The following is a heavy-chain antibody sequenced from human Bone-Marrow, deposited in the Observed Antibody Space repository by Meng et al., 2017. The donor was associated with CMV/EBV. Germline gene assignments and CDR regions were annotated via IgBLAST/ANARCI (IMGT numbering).Heavy chain of an antibody. CDR1: GGSITGYY. J-gene: IGHJ4*02. Sequence: SETLSLTCTVSGGSITGYYWSWFRQPPGKGLEWIGFIYHSGSTNYNPSLKSRVTISVDTSKNQVSVKLTSVTVTDTAVYFCAREGGFLQFSHCDYWGRGALVTVSS. CDR3: AREGGFLQFSHCDY. V-gene: IGHV4-59*01. D-gene: IGHD3-3*01. CDR2: IYHSGST.